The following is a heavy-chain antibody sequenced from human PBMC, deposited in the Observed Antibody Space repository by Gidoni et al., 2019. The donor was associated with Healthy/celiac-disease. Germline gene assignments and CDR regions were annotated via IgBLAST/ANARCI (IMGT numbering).Heavy chain of an antibody. CDR1: GYSFTSYW. J-gene: IGHJ4*02. D-gene: IGHD2-2*02. Sequence: EVQLVQSGAEVKKPVESLRISCKGSGYSFTSYWISWVRQMPGKGLEWMGRIEPSDSYTNYSPSFQGHVTISADKSISAAYLQWSSLKASDTAMYYCARHYYCSSTSCYIVDYWGQGTLVTVSS. CDR2: IEPSDSYT. V-gene: IGHV5-10-1*03. CDR3: ARHYYCSSTSCYIVDY.